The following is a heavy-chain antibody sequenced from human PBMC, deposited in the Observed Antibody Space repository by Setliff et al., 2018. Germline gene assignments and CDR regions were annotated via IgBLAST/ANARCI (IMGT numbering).Heavy chain of an antibody. CDR2: IIPIFGTA. Sequence: SVKVSCKASGGTFSSYAISWVRQAPGQGLEWMGGIIPIFGTANYAQKFQGRVTITADESTSTAYMELSSLRSEDTAVYYCASSRDYNFWRGYYSPLDYWGQGTLVTVSS. CDR1: GGTFSSYA. CDR3: ASSRDYNFWRGYYSPLDY. D-gene: IGHD3-3*01. J-gene: IGHJ4*02. V-gene: IGHV1-69*13.